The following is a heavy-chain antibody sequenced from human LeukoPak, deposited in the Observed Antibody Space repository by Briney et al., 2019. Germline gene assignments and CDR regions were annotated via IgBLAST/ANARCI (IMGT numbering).Heavy chain of an antibody. J-gene: IGHJ6*02. CDR1: GGSFSGYY. CDR2: INHSGST. CDR3: ARFCPNSSGWYRGHYYYYYGMDV. D-gene: IGHD6-19*01. Sequence: SETLSLTCAVYGGSFSGYYWSWIRQPPGKGLEWIGEINHSGSTNYNPSLKSRVTISVDTSKNQFSLKLSSVTAADMAVYYCARFCPNSSGWYRGHYYYYYGMDVWGQGTTVTVSS. V-gene: IGHV4-34*01.